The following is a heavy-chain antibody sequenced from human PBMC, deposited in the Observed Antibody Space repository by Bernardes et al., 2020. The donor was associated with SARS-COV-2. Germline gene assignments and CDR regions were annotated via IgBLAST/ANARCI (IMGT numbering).Heavy chain of an antibody. J-gene: IGHJ3*02. CDR2: INPNGGDR. V-gene: IGHV1-2*02. CDR1: GYTFTGYH. CDR3: AKGADAFDI. Sequence: ASVKVSCKASGYTFTGYHIHWVRRAPGQGLEWMGWINPNGGDRTYAQKFHDRVTMTRDTSVSTAYMELTRLTSDDTAVYFCAKGADAFDIWGQGTMVTVSS.